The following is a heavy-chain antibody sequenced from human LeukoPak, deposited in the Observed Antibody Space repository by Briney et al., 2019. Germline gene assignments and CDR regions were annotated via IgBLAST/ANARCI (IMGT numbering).Heavy chain of an antibody. D-gene: IGHD3-10*01. CDR3: ARRHFGSGTYVDY. J-gene: IGHJ4*02. V-gene: IGHV1-2*02. CDR2: SNPNSGGT. Sequence: ASVKVSCKASGYTFTGYYMHWVRQAPGQGLEWMGWSNPNSGGTDYAQKFQGRVTMTTDTSMTTAYMELSRLKSDDTAVYYCARRHFGSGTYVDYWGQGTLVTVSS. CDR1: GYTFTGYY.